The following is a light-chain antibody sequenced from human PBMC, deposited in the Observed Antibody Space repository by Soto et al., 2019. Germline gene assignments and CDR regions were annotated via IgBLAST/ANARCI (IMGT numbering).Light chain of an antibody. Sequence: EIVMTNSPDTLSVSRWEIATLSCRASQSVGSKLAWYQQKPGQAPRLLIYGASTRATAIPARFSGSGSGTEFTLTISSLQSEDFAVYYCQQYNNRPPLTFGGGTRLEIK. CDR1: QSVGSK. V-gene: IGKV3-15*01. CDR2: GAS. J-gene: IGKJ5*01. CDR3: QQYNNRPPLT.